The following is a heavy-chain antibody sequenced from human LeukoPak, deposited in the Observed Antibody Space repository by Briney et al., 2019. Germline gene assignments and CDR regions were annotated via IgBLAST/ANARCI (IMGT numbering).Heavy chain of an antibody. Sequence: RPGRSLRLSCAASGFTFDDYAMHWVRQAPGKGLEWVSGISGSGASTNYADSVKGRFTISRDNSKNTLYLQMNSLRAEDTAVYYCAKDPPGDYWGQGTLVTVSS. J-gene: IGHJ4*02. CDR3: AKDPPGDY. CDR2: ISGSGAST. V-gene: IGHV3-23*01. D-gene: IGHD7-27*01. CDR1: GFTFDDYA.